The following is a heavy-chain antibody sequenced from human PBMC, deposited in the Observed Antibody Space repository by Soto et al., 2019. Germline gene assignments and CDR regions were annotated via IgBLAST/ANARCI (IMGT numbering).Heavy chain of an antibody. CDR3: AKDQASGQGSFDS. CDR2: ISFDGSNQ. Sequence: GGSLRLSCAASGFTFNIYGMHWVRQAPDKGLEWVALISFDGSNQYYADSVKGRFTISRDNSKNTLFLQMNSLRADDTAVYYCAKDQASGQGSFDSWGQGTLVTVSS. CDR1: GFTFNIYG. V-gene: IGHV3-30*18. J-gene: IGHJ4*02.